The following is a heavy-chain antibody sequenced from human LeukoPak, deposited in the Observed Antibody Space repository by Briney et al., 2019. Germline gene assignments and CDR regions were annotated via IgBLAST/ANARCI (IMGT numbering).Heavy chain of an antibody. CDR2: ISGSGGST. Sequence: GGSLRLSCAASGFTFSDYYMSWVRQAPGKGLEWVSAISGSGGSTYYADSVKGRFTISRDNSKNTLYLQINSLRAEDTAVYYCAKTPRLYYDSSEDIWGQGTMVTVSS. CDR1: GFTFSDYY. J-gene: IGHJ3*02. CDR3: AKTPRLYYDSSEDI. V-gene: IGHV3-23*01. D-gene: IGHD3-22*01.